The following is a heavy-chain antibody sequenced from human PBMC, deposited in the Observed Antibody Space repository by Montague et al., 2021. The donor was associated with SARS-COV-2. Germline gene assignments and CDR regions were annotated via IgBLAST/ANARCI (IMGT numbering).Heavy chain of an antibody. CDR1: GDSVSSNSAT. CDR2: TYYRSKWYN. V-gene: IGHV6-1*01. J-gene: IGHJ6*02. Sequence: CAISGDSVSSNSATWNWVRQSPSRGLAWLGRTYYRSKWYNDYAVXXRCRVTINPDTSKNQFSLQLNSVTPEDTAIYYCTSGREGNYNVMDVWGQGTTVTVSS. CDR3: TSGREGNYNVMDV. D-gene: IGHD1-1*01.